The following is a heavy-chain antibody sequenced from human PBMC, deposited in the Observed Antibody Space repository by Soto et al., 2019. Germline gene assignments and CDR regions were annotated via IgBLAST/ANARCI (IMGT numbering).Heavy chain of an antibody. Sequence: ETLSLTCTVSGASISSYYWSWIRQPPGKGLDWIAYIYYRGSTNYNPSLESRATVSLDTSKNQFSLKLISVTAADTAVYYCARYHYYDSSGNYYFDHWGQGTLVTVSS. V-gene: IGHV4-59*08. J-gene: IGHJ4*02. D-gene: IGHD3-22*01. CDR1: GASISSYY. CDR3: ARYHYYDSSGNYYFDH. CDR2: IYYRGST.